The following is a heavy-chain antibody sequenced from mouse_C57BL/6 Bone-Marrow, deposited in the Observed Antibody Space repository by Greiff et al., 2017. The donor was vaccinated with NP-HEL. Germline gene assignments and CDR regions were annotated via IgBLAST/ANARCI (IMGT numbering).Heavy chain of an antibody. V-gene: IGHV14-4*01. Sequence: VQLQQSGAELVRPGASVKLSCTASGFNIKDDYMHWVKQRPEQGLEWIGWIDPGNGDTEYASKFQGKATITADTSSNTAYLQLSSLTSEDTAVYYCTTPYDGYEYWGQGTTLTVSS. J-gene: IGHJ2*01. CDR3: TTPYDGYEY. CDR1: GFNIKDDY. D-gene: IGHD2-3*01. CDR2: IDPGNGDT.